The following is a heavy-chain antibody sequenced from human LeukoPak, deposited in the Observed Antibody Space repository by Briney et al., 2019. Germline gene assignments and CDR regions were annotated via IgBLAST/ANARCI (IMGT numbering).Heavy chain of an antibody. D-gene: IGHD3-22*01. V-gene: IGHV3-30-3*01. CDR3: ARDLNYYDSSGYSLGAFDI. J-gene: IGHJ3*02. Sequence: GGSLRLSCAASGFTFSSYAMHWVRQAPGKGREWEAVISYDGSNKYYADSVKGRFTISRDNSKNTLYLQMNSLRAEDTAVYYCARDLNYYDSSGYSLGAFDIWGQGTMVTVSS. CDR2: ISYDGSNK. CDR1: GFTFSSYA.